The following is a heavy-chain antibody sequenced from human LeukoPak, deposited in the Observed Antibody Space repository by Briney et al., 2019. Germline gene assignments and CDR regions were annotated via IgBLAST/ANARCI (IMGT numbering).Heavy chain of an antibody. CDR2: ISAYNGNT. Sequence: ASVKVSCKASGYTFTSYGISWVRQAPGQGLEWMGWISAYNGNTNYAQKLQGRVTMTTDTSTSTAYMELRSLRSDDTAVYYCVRAPTNYYGSGSYYKKRGNYYYYYMDVWGKGTTVTISS. CDR1: GYTFTSYG. V-gene: IGHV1-18*01. J-gene: IGHJ6*03. D-gene: IGHD3-10*01. CDR3: VRAPTNYYGSGSYYKKRGNYYYYYMDV.